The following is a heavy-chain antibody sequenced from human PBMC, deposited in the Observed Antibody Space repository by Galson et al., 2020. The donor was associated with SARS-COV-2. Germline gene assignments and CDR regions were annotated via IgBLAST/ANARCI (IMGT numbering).Heavy chain of an antibody. J-gene: IGHJ3*02. CDR3: ARDRTSGWTDAFDI. CDR2: ISSSSSYK. V-gene: IGHV3-21*01. Sequence: GGSLRLSCAASGFTFSSYSMNWVRQAPGKGLEWVSSISSSSSYKYYTDSVKGRFTISRDNAKNSLYLQMSSLRAEDTAVYYCARDRTSGWTDAFDIGGQGTMVTVSS. D-gene: IGHD6-19*01. CDR1: GFTFSSYS.